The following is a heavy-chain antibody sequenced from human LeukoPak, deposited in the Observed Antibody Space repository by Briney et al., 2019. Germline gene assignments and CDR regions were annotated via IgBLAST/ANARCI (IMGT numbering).Heavy chain of an antibody. CDR2: ISYDGSIK. V-gene: IGHV3-30*04. D-gene: IGHD3-9*01. CDR3: ARGGYFDWLDLDY. CDR1: GFTFSSYA. Sequence: GGTLRLSCAASGFTFSSYAMHWVRQAPGKGLDWVAVISYDGSIKYYADSVKGRFTISRDNSKNTLYLQMNSLRAEDTAVYSCARGGYFDWLDLDYWGQGTLVTVSS. J-gene: IGHJ4*02.